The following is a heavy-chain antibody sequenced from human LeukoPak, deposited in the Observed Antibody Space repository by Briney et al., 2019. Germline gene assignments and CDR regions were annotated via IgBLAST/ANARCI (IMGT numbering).Heavy chain of an antibody. V-gene: IGHV4-34*01. J-gene: IGHJ4*02. CDR2: INHSGSP. Sequence: SETLSLTCAVYGGPFSGYYWSWIRQPPGKGLEWIGEINHSGSPNYNPSLKSRVTISVDTSKNQFSLKLSSVTAADTAVYYCARVTYCGGDCYSGRGDYFDYWGQGTLVTVSS. D-gene: IGHD2-21*02. CDR1: GGPFSGYY. CDR3: ARVTYCGGDCYSGRGDYFDY.